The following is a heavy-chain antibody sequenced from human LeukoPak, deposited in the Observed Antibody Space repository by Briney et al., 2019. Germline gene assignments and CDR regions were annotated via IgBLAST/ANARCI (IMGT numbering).Heavy chain of an antibody. CDR2: IYTSGST. Sequence: SETLSLTCIVSGGSISSGSYYWSWIRQPAGKGLEWIGRIYTSGSTNYNPSLKSRVTISVDTSKNQFSLKLSSVTAADTAVYYCARDPNYDFWSGYLSFDIWGQGTMVTVSS. J-gene: IGHJ3*02. D-gene: IGHD3-3*01. CDR1: GGSISSGSYY. V-gene: IGHV4-61*02. CDR3: ARDPNYDFWSGYLSFDI.